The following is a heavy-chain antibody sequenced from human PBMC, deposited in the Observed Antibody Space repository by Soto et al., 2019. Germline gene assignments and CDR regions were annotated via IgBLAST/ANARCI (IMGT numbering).Heavy chain of an antibody. Sequence: QVQLVESGGGVVQPGRSLRLSCAASGFTFSSYGMHWVRQAPGKGLEWVAVIWYDGSNKYYADSVKGRFTISRDNSKNTLYLPMNSLRAEDTAVYYCARDAEAAADEVYYYYGMDVWGQGTTVTVSS. D-gene: IGHD6-13*01. J-gene: IGHJ6*02. CDR3: ARDAEAAADEVYYYYGMDV. CDR1: GFTFSSYG. V-gene: IGHV3-33*01. CDR2: IWYDGSNK.